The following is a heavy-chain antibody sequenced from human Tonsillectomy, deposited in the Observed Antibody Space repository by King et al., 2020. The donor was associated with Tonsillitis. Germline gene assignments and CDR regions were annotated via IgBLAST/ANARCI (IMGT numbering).Heavy chain of an antibody. CDR1: GFIFTDYY. Sequence: VQLVESGGGLVKPGGSLRLSCAASGFIFTDYYMSWIRRAPGKGLEWVSYISSSSIYTNYADSVKGRFTISRDNAKNSLSLQMNSLRAEDTAVYYCAREVPAATNWFDPWGQGTLVTVSS. D-gene: IGHD2-2*01. J-gene: IGHJ5*02. CDR3: AREVPAATNWFDP. V-gene: IGHV3-11*05. CDR2: ISSSSIYT.